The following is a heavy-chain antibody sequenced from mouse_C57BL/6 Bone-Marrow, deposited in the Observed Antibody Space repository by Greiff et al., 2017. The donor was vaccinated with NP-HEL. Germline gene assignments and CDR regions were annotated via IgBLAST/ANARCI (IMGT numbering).Heavy chain of an antibody. J-gene: IGHJ3*01. V-gene: IGHV1-81*01. Sequence: QVQLKESGAELARPGASVKLSCKASGYTFTSYGISWVKQRTGQGLEWIGEIYPRSGNTYYNEKFKGKATLTADKSSSTAYMELRSLTSEDSAVYFCARSGAQIYYDYWFAYWGQGTLVTVSA. CDR3: ARSGAQIYYDYWFAY. CDR1: GYTFTSYG. D-gene: IGHD2-4*01. CDR2: IYPRSGNT.